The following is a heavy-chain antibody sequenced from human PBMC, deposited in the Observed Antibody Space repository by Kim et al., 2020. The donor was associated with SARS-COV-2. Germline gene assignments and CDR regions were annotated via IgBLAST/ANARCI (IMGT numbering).Heavy chain of an antibody. V-gene: IGHV3-33*01. Sequence: GGSLRLSCAASGFTFSSYGMQWVRQAPGKGLEWVAVIWYDGSNKYYADSVKGRFTISRDNSKNTLYLQMNSLRAEDTAVYYCAREASILRINMVRGVIITRGMDVWGQGTTVTVSS. J-gene: IGHJ6*02. CDR3: AREASILRINMVRGVIITRGMDV. CDR2: IWYDGSNK. D-gene: IGHD3-10*01. CDR1: GFTFSSYG.